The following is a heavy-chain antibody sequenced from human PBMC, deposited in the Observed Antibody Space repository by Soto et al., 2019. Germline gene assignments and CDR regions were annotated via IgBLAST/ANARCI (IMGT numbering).Heavy chain of an antibody. CDR1: GFSFSTYA. CDR3: AKDGTSDSTWGPGGV. CDR2: INYSGDGT. Sequence: GGSLRLSCAASGFSFSTYAMTWIRQAPGKGLEWVSSINYSGDGTYYADSVKGRFTISRDSSKNTLYLQMNSLRAEDTAVYYCAKDGTSDSTWGPGGVWGQGTLVTVSS. D-gene: IGHD3-16*01. V-gene: IGHV3-23*01. J-gene: IGHJ4*02.